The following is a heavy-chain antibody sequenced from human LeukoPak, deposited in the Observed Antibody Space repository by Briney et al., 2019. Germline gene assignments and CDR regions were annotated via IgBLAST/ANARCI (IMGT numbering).Heavy chain of an antibody. Sequence: SETLSLTCTVSGGSISSGDYYWSWIRQPPGKGLEWIGYIYYSGSTYYNPSLKSRVTISVDTSKNQFSLKLSSETAADTAVYYCARVRLIFGVGNEIYYYYMDVWGKGTTVTVSS. CDR2: IYYSGST. CDR3: ARVRLIFGVGNEIYYYYMDV. V-gene: IGHV4-30-4*08. CDR1: GGSISSGDYY. D-gene: IGHD3-3*01. J-gene: IGHJ6*03.